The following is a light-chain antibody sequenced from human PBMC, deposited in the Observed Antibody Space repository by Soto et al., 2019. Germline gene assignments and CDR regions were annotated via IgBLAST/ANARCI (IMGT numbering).Light chain of an antibody. CDR3: SSYAGSNNFV. CDR2: EVS. Sequence: QSALTQPPSASGSPGQSVTISCTGSNSDIGGYNYVSWYQQSPGKAPTLIIYEVSQRPSGVPDRFSGSKSGNTASLTVSGLQAEDEADYYCSSYAGSNNFVFGTGTKVTVL. CDR1: NSDIGGYNY. V-gene: IGLV2-8*01. J-gene: IGLJ1*01.